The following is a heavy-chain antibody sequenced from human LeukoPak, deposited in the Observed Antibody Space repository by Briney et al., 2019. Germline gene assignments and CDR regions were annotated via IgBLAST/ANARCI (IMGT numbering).Heavy chain of an antibody. D-gene: IGHD3-10*01. Sequence: GGSLRLSCAASGFTVTTNYLSWVRQAPGKGLEWVSVIYSGGTTYYADSVKGRFTISRDKSKNTLYLQMNSLRAEDTAVYYCTRDPYNSGERWFDPWGQGTLVTVSS. CDR3: TRDPYNSGERWFDP. V-gene: IGHV3-66*01. CDR2: IYSGGTT. J-gene: IGHJ5*02. CDR1: GFTVTTNY.